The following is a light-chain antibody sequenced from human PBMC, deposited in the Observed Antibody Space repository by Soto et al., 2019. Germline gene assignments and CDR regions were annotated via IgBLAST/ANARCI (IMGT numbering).Light chain of an antibody. V-gene: IGKV1-5*03. Sequence: DIQMTQSPSTLSGSVGDRVTITCRDSQTISSWLAWYQQKPGKAPKIXIYKASTLKSGVPSRFSGSGSGTEFTRTISSLQPDDFATYYCQHYNSYSEAFGQGTKVDIK. J-gene: IGKJ1*01. CDR2: KAS. CDR3: QHYNSYSEA. CDR1: QTISSW.